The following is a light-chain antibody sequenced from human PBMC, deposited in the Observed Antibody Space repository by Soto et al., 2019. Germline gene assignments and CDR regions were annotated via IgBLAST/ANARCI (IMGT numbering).Light chain of an antibody. Sequence: QSVLAQPASVSGSPGHSITIFCTGTSNDVGHFNYVSWFQQHPGKAPKLLIFDVSNWPSGVSDRFSGSKSGNTASLTISGLQPEDEADYYCTSFTTSKTFVFGSGTKVTVL. CDR1: SNDVGHFNY. J-gene: IGLJ1*01. CDR3: TSFTTSKTFV. CDR2: DVS. V-gene: IGLV2-14*03.